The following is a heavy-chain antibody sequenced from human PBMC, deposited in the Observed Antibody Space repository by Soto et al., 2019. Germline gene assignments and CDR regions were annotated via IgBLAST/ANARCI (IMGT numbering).Heavy chain of an antibody. V-gene: IGHV4-34*01. CDR2: INHSGST. CDR3: ARALFRSGSRADP. D-gene: IGHD3-3*01. J-gene: IGHJ5*02. CDR1: GGSFSGYY. Sequence: SETLSLTCAVYGGSFSGYYWSWIRQPPGKGLEWIGEINHSGSTNYNPSLKSRVTISVDTSKNQFSLKLSSVTAADTAVYYCARALFRSGSRADPWGQGTLVTVS.